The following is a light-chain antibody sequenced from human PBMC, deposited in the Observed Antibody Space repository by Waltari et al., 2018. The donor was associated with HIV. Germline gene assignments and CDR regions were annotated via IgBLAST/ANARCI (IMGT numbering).Light chain of an antibody. CDR1: ALATQY. CDR3: QSADSSGTYV. Sequence: SYELKQPPSVLVSPGQTATITCSGDALATQYAFWYQQKAGHAPVVIIYKDSERPSGIPERISGSSSGTTVTLTISEVQAEDEADYYCQSADSSGTYVFGSGTKVTVL. CDR2: KDS. J-gene: IGLJ1*01. V-gene: IGLV3-25*03.